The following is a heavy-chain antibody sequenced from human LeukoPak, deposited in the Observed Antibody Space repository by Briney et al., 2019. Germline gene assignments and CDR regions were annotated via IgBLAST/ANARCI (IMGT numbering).Heavy chain of an antibody. D-gene: IGHD6-13*01. Sequence: PGGSLRLSCAAPGFTFSSSWMSWVRQAPGKGLEWMANIKQDGSEKFYVDSVKGRFSISRDNAKNSLYLQLNSLRAEDTAVYYCARVHSWAYWYFDLWGRGTLVTVSS. J-gene: IGHJ2*01. CDR2: IKQDGSEK. CDR3: ARVHSWAYWYFDL. CDR1: GFTFSSSW. V-gene: IGHV3-7*01.